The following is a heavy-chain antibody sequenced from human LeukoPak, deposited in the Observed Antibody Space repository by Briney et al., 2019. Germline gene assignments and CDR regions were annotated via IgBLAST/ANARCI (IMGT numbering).Heavy chain of an antibody. CDR3: AKTSAGIRGGYFDY. CDR1: GFTFSSYA. V-gene: IGHV3-23*01. D-gene: IGHD3-10*01. Sequence: PGGSLRLSCAASGFTFSSYAMSWVRQAPGKGLEWVSLINDSGGNTYYADSVKGGFTISRDNSQNTLFLQMSSLRAEDTAVYYCAKTSAGIRGGYFDYWGQGTLVTVSS. CDR2: INDSGGNT. J-gene: IGHJ4*02.